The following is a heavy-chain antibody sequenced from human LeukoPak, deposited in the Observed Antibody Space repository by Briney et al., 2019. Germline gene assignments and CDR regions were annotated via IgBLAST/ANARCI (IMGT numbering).Heavy chain of an antibody. D-gene: IGHD3-22*01. CDR1: GYSISSGYY. CDR2: IYHSGST. V-gene: IGHV4-38-2*01. J-gene: IGHJ4*02. CDR3: ATALNYDSSGYYDY. Sequence: SETLSLTCAVSGYSISSGYYWGWIRQPPGKGLEWIGSIYHSGSTYYNPSLKSRVIISVDTSKNQFSLKLSSVTAADTAVYYCATALNYDSSGYYDYWGQGTLVTVSS.